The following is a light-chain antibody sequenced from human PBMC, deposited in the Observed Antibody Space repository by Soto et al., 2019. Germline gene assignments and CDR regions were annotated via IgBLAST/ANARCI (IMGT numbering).Light chain of an antibody. J-gene: IGKJ2*01. CDR2: GAS. V-gene: IGKV3-15*01. CDR1: QSVSSN. CDR3: QQYNNSPPYT. Sequence: EIVMTQSPATLSVSPGERATLSCRASQSVSSNLAWYQQKPGKAPRLLIYGASTRATGIPARFSGSGSGTEFTLTISSLQSEDFGVYSCQQYNNSPPYTFGQGTKLEIK.